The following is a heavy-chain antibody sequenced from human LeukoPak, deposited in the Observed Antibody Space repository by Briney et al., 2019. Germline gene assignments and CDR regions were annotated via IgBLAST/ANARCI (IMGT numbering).Heavy chain of an antibody. Sequence: SSETLSLTCTVSGGPISSYYWTWIRQSPEKGLEWIGFFHHSGSTNYNPSFKSRVTISVDTSKNQFSLKLSSVTAADTAVYFCARGPYSYDSSGAFDIWGQGTMVTVSS. CDR2: FHHSGST. D-gene: IGHD3-22*01. V-gene: IGHV4-59*08. CDR3: ARGPYSYDSSGAFDI. CDR1: GGPISSYY. J-gene: IGHJ3*02.